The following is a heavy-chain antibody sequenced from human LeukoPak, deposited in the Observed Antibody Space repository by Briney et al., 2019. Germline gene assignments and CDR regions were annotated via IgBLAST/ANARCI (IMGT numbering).Heavy chain of an antibody. V-gene: IGHV4-38-2*02. D-gene: IGHD3-3*01. CDR1: GYSISSGYY. Sequence: SETLSLTCTVSGYSISSGYYWGWIRQPPGKGLEWIGSIYHSGSIYYKPSLKSRVTISVDTSKNQFSLKLSSVTAADTAVYYCAREGPAPSYDFWSGYSGYYYYMDVWGKGTTVTVSS. J-gene: IGHJ6*03. CDR3: AREGPAPSYDFWSGYSGYYYYMDV. CDR2: IYHSGSI.